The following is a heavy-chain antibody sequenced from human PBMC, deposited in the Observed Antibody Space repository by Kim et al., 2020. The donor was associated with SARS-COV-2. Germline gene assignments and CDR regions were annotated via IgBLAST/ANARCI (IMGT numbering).Heavy chain of an antibody. J-gene: IGHJ6*02. D-gene: IGHD4-17*01. CDR3: AKSVRDYYYYDMDV. CDR2: MSGSGSNT. Sequence: GGSLRLSCAASGFTFSSYAMNWVRQAPGKGLEWVSGMSGSGSNTFYADSVKGRFTISRDNSKNTLYVQVNSLRADDTAVYYCAKSVRDYYYYDMDVWGQGNTVPVSS. V-gene: IGHV3-23*01. CDR1: GFTFSSYA.